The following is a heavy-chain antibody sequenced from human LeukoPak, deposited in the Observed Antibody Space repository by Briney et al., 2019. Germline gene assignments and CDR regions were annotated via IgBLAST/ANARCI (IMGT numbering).Heavy chain of an antibody. Sequence: ASVKVSCKASGYTITSYGISWVRQAPGQGLEWMGWISAYNGNTNYAQKLQGRVTMTTDTSTSTAYMELRSLRSDDTAVYYCARDFLGIAAAGRFGYWGQGTLVTVSS. J-gene: IGHJ4*02. CDR2: ISAYNGNT. CDR1: GYTITSYG. D-gene: IGHD6-13*01. V-gene: IGHV1-18*01. CDR3: ARDFLGIAAAGRFGY.